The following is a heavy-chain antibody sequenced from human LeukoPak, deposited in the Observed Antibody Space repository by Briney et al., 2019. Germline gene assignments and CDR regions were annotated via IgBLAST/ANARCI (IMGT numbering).Heavy chain of an antibody. Sequence: PSETLSLTCAVYGGSFSDYYWNWIRQPPGKGLEWIGEINHSGSTNYNPSLKSRVTISVDTSKNQFSLKLSSVTAADTAVYYCAGQGYDSSGLYYYYYMDVWGKGTTVTISS. D-gene: IGHD3-22*01. J-gene: IGHJ6*03. CDR1: GGSFSDYY. CDR2: INHSGST. V-gene: IGHV4-34*01. CDR3: AGQGYDSSGLYYYYYMDV.